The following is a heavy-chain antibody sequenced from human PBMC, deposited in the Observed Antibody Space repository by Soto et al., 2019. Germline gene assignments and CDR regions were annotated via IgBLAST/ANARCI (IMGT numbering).Heavy chain of an antibody. CDR3: ARASIVVPAAAAFDC. Sequence: QVQLVESGGGLVKPGGSLRLSCEASGFTFSDYSMTWIRQAPGKGLEWVSYISTSGDTIYYADSVKGRFTISRDNAKNSLFLQMHSLRAEDTAVYYCARASIVVPAAAAFDCWGQGTLVTVSS. V-gene: IGHV3-11*01. D-gene: IGHD2-2*01. CDR2: ISTSGDTI. CDR1: GFTFSDYS. J-gene: IGHJ4*02.